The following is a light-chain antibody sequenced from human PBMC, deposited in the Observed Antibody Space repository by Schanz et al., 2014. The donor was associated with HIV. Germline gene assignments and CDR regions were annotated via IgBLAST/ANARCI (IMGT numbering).Light chain of an antibody. J-gene: IGLJ2*01. Sequence: QSALTQPASVSGSPGQSITISCTGTSSDVGTYYHVSWYQQHPGKAPKLMIYEGAKRPSGVSSRFSGSKSDNTASLTISRLQTEDEADYYCCSEAAHNTVVFGGWTKLTVL. CDR3: CSEAAHNTVV. CDR1: SSDVGTYYH. V-gene: IGLV2-23*03. CDR2: EGA.